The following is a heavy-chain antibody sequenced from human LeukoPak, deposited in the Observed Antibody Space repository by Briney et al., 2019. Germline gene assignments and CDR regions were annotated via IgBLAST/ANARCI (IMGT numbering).Heavy chain of an antibody. J-gene: IGHJ4*02. Sequence: ASVKVSCKASGYTFTGYYMHWVRQAPGQGLEWMGWINTNTGNPMYAQGFTGRFVFSLDTSVSTAYLQISSLKAEDTAVYYCARVMRTNGNDYWGQGTLVTVSS. CDR3: ARVMRTNGNDY. CDR2: INTNTGNP. D-gene: IGHD2-8*01. CDR1: GYTFTGYY. V-gene: IGHV7-4-1*02.